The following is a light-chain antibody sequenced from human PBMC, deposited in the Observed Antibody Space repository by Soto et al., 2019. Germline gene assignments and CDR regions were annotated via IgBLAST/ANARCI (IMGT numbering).Light chain of an antibody. CDR3: AAWDDSLSGVV. CDR1: SSNIGSNY. CDR2: RNN. Sequence: QSVLTQPPSASGTAGQRVTISCSGRSSNIGSNYVYWYQQLPGTAPKLLIYRNNQPPSGVPDRFSGSKSGTSASLAISGLRSEDESDYYCAAWDDSLSGVVFGGGTKLTVL. V-gene: IGLV1-47*01. J-gene: IGLJ2*01.